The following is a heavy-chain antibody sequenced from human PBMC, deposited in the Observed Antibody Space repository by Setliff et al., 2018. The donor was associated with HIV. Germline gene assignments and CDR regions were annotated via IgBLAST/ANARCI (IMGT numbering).Heavy chain of an antibody. CDR3: ARAVAASATSVVDY. D-gene: IGHD6-13*01. V-gene: IGHV4-4*02. Sequence: SETLSLTCAVSADSIGTNHWWNWVRQHPGKGLEWIGEISQSGKTNHHPSLKSRITISMEASKTHFSLTLNSVTAADTAVYYCARAVAASATSVVDYWGQGIQVTVSS. J-gene: IGHJ4*02. CDR2: ISQSGKT. CDR1: ADSIGTNHW.